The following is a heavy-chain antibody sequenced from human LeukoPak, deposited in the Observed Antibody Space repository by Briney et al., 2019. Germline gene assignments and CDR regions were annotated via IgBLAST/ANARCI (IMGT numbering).Heavy chain of an antibody. CDR3: ARDRDGYNSDY. J-gene: IGHJ4*02. CDR2: ISYDGSNK. V-gene: IGHV3-30-3*01. Sequence: PGGSLRLSCAASGFTFSSYAMHWVRQAPGKGLEWVAAISYDGSNKYYAHSVKGRFTISRDNSKNTLYLQMNSLRAEDTAVYYCARDRDGYNSDYWGQGTLVTVSS. CDR1: GFTFSSYA. D-gene: IGHD5-24*01.